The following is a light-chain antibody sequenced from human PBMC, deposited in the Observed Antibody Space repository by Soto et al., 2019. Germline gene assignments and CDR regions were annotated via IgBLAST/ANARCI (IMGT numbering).Light chain of an antibody. CDR2: GAS. Sequence: EIVLTQSPGTLSLSPGERATLSCRASQSLSSSYLAWYQQKPGQAPRLLIYGASSRATGIPDRFSGSGSGTDFTLTISRLEPEDFAVYYCQKFGSPYTFGQGTKLEIK. J-gene: IGKJ2*01. CDR3: QKFGSPYT. V-gene: IGKV3-20*01. CDR1: QSLSSSY.